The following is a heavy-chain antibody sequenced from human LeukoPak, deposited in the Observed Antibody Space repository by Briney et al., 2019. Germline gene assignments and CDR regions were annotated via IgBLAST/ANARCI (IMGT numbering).Heavy chain of an antibody. V-gene: IGHV3-74*01. CDR2: INSDGSSI. CDR3: VRDGGGSYYPHFDY. D-gene: IGHD1-26*01. Sequence: GGSLRLSCAASGFTFSSHWMHWVRQAPGKGLVWVSRINSDGSSISYADSVKGRFTISRDNAKNTLYLQMNSLRAEDTAVYYCVRDGGGSYYPHFDYWGQGTLVTASS. J-gene: IGHJ4*02. CDR1: GFTFSSHW.